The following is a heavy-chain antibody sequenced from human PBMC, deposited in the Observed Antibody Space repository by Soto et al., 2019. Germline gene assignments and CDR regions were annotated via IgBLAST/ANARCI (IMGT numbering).Heavy chain of an antibody. Sequence: QVQLQESGPGLVKPSETLSLTCTVSGGSVSSGSYYWSWIRQPPGKGLEWIGYIYYSGSTNYNPSLKSRVTISVDTSKNQFSLKLSSVTAADTAVYYCARVRIQLWELIDYWCQGTLVTVSS. J-gene: IGHJ4*02. CDR1: GGSVSSGSYY. D-gene: IGHD5-18*01. CDR2: IYYSGST. CDR3: ARVRIQLWELIDY. V-gene: IGHV4-61*01.